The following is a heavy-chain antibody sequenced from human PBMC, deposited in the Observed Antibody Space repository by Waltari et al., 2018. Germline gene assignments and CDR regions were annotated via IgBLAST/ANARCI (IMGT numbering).Heavy chain of an antibody. D-gene: IGHD5-18*01. Sequence: EVQLVESGGGLVQPGGSLRPSCAASGSTFSDPYMGWVRQAPGKGLEFVGRTTNKANSYTTEYAASVKGRFTISRDESKKSLYLQMNSLKTEDTAVYYCARKAYIYVQGGYFDYWGQGTLVTVSS. CDR1: GSTFSDPY. V-gene: IGHV3-72*01. J-gene: IGHJ4*02. CDR2: TTNKANSYTT. CDR3: ARKAYIYVQGGYFDY.